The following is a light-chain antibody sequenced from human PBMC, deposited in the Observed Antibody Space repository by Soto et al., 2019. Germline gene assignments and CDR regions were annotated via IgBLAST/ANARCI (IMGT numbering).Light chain of an antibody. J-gene: IGLJ2*01. CDR3: GTWDSSLNVVL. CDR2: ENN. V-gene: IGLV1-51*01. Sequence: QSVLTQPPSVSAAPGQIVTISCSGSRSNIGNNYVSWYRQLPRTVPKLLIYENNKRPSGIPDRFSGSKSGTSATLGITGLQTGDEADYYCGTWDSSLNVVLFGGGPKLTVL. CDR1: RSNIGNNY.